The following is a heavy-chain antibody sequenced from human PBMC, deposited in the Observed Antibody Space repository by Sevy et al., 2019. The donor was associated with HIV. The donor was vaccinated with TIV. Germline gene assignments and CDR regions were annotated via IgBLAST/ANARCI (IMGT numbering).Heavy chain of an antibody. V-gene: IGHV3-23*01. CDR3: AKEWTLLSDWYGEFDY. CDR2: ISNSGANT. CDR1: GFTFTNYG. J-gene: IGHJ4*02. Sequence: GGSLRLSCAASGFTFTNYGMHWVRQAPGKGLEWVSGISNSGANTYYEESVRGRFTVSRDNSKNTVYLQLNSLRAEDTAIYYCAKEWTLLSDWYGEFDYWGQGTLVTVSS. D-gene: IGHD6-19*01.